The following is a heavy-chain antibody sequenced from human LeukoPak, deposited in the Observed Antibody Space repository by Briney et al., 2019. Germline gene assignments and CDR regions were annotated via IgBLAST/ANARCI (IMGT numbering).Heavy chain of an antibody. Sequence: PSETLSLTCTVSGGSISSGGYYWSWIRQHPGKGLEWIGYIYYSGSTYYNPSLKSRVTILVDTSKNQFSLKLSSVTAADTAVYYCASINSGYDRSLDYWGQGTLVTVSS. CDR2: IYYSGST. CDR3: ASINSGYDRSLDY. V-gene: IGHV4-31*03. J-gene: IGHJ4*02. D-gene: IGHD5-12*01. CDR1: GGSISSGGYY.